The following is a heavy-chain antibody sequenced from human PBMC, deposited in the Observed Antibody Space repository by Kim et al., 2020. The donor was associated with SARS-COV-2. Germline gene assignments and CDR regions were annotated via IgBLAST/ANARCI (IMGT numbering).Heavy chain of an antibody. D-gene: IGHD3-22*01. CDR3: ARGMYYYDSSGYHY. Sequence: SQKFQGRVTITRETSASTAYMELSSLRSEDTAVYYCARGMYYYDSSGYHYWGQGALVTVSS. V-gene: IGHV1-3*01. J-gene: IGHJ4*02.